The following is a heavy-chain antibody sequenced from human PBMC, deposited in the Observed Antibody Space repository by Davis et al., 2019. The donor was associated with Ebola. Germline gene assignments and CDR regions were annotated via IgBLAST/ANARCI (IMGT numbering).Heavy chain of an antibody. J-gene: IGHJ4*02. Sequence: PGGSLRLSCAASGFTFSDYYMNWIRQAPGKGLEWVAYISGSGRTIYYSDSVKGRFTISRDNSKNTLFLEVNSLRAEDTAVYFCARERYLDTVPVIDYWGQGTLVTVSS. V-gene: IGHV3-11*04. CDR1: GFTFSDYY. CDR2: ISGSGRTI. D-gene: IGHD2-21*01. CDR3: ARERYLDTVPVIDY.